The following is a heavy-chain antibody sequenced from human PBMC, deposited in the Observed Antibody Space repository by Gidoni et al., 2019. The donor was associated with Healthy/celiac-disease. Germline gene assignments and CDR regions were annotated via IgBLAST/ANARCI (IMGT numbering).Heavy chain of an antibody. D-gene: IGHD4-17*01. Sequence: QLQLQESGSGLVKPSQTLSLTCAVSGGSISSGGYSWSWIRQPPGKGLEWIGYIYHSGSTYYHPALKKRVPMSVERSKNQFSLKLSSVTAGDTAVYYCARGGVTVKTSVGAPYYYYYGMDVWGQGTTVTVSS. CDR2: IYHSGST. V-gene: IGHV4-30-2*01. CDR1: GGSISSGGYS. CDR3: ARGGVTVKTSVGAPYYYYYGMDV. J-gene: IGHJ6*02.